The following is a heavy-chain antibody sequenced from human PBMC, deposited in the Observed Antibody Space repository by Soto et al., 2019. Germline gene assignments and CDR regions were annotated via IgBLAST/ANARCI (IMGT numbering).Heavy chain of an antibody. D-gene: IGHD3-22*01. CDR1: GFTFSGSA. Sequence: EVQLVESGGGLVQPGGSLKLSCAASGFTFSGSAMHWVRQASGKGLEWVGRIRSKANSYATAYAASVKGRFTISRDDSKNTAYLQMNSLKTEDTAVYYCTRHGDYYYDSSGPVDWFDPWGQGTLVTVSS. J-gene: IGHJ5*02. V-gene: IGHV3-73*01. CDR2: IRSKANSYAT. CDR3: TRHGDYYYDSSGPVDWFDP.